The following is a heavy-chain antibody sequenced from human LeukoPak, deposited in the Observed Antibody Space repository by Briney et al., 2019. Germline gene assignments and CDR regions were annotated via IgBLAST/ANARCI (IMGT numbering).Heavy chain of an antibody. CDR3: ARVVPGLDYYDSSGYYGRWFDP. Sequence: ASVKVSCEASGYTFTSYGISWVRQAPGQGLEWMGWISAYNGNTNYAQKLQGRVTMTTDTSTSTAYMELRSLRSDDTAVYYCARVVPGLDYYDSSGYYGRWFDPWGQGTLVTVSS. CDR2: ISAYNGNT. J-gene: IGHJ5*02. CDR1: GYTFTSYG. V-gene: IGHV1-18*01. D-gene: IGHD3-22*01.